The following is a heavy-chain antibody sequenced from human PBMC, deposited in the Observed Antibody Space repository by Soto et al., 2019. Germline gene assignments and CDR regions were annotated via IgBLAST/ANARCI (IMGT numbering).Heavy chain of an antibody. Sequence: PSETLSLTCAVYGGSFSGYYWRWIRKPPGRGLEWIGEINHSGSTNYNPSLKSRVTISVDTSKNQFSLKLSSVTAADTAVYYCARFYGLGGWYYYYYGVDVWGQGTTVTVSS. CDR3: ARFYGLGGWYYYYYGVDV. CDR2: INHSGST. D-gene: IGHD3-10*01. CDR1: GGSFSGYY. J-gene: IGHJ6*02. V-gene: IGHV4-34*01.